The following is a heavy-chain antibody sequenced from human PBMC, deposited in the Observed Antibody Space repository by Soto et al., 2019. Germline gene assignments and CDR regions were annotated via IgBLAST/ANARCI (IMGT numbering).Heavy chain of an antibody. Sequence: GGSLRLSCAASGFTFSSYAMHWVRQAPGKGPEWVAVISYDGSNKYYADSVKGRFTISRDNSKNTLYLQMNSLRAEDTAVYYCARPGVDYYDSSGYYNPDYYYGMDVWGQGTTVTVSS. J-gene: IGHJ6*02. CDR1: GFTFSSYA. D-gene: IGHD3-22*01. CDR3: ARPGVDYYDSSGYYNPDYYYGMDV. CDR2: ISYDGSNK. V-gene: IGHV3-30-3*01.